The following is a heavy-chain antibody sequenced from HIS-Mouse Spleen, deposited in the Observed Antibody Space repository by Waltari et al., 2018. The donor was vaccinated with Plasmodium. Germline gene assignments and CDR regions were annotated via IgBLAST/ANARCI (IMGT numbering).Heavy chain of an antibody. CDR3: AKVAQGTRDAFDI. CDR1: GFTFSSYG. CDR2: IWYDGSNK. D-gene: IGHD2-8*01. J-gene: IGHJ3*02. V-gene: IGHV3-33*06. Sequence: QVQLVESGGGVVQPGRSLRLSCAGSGFTFSSYGMHWVRQAPGKGVEWVAVIWYDGSNKYYADSVKGRFTISRDNSKNTLYLQMNSLRAEDTAVYYCAKVAQGTRDAFDIWGQGTMVTVSS.